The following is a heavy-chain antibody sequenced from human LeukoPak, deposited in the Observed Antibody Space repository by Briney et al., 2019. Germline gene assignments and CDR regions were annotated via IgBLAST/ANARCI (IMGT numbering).Heavy chain of an antibody. Sequence: GGSLRLSCAASGFTFSSYGMSWVRQAPGKGLEWVANIKHDGSEDYYLDSVKGRFTISRDNAKSSMWLQMNSLRAEDTAVYYCAKDRRYSSGWYGSWFDPWGQGTLVTVSS. V-gene: IGHV3-7*01. J-gene: IGHJ5*02. CDR2: IKHDGSED. CDR3: AKDRRYSSGWYGSWFDP. D-gene: IGHD6-19*01. CDR1: GFTFSSYG.